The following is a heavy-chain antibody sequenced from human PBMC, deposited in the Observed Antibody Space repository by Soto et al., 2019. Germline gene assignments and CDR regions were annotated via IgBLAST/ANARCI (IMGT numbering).Heavy chain of an antibody. CDR3: AKNWNYFLVYYFDY. V-gene: IGHV3-23*01. Sequence: PGGSLRLSCAASGFTFSSYAMSWVRQAPGKGLEWVSAISGSGGSTYYADSVKGRFTISRGNSKNTLYPQMNSLRAEDTAVYYCAKNWNYFLVYYFDYWGQGTLVTSPQ. J-gene: IGHJ4*02. CDR2: ISGSGGST. D-gene: IGHD1-7*01. CDR1: GFTFSSYA.